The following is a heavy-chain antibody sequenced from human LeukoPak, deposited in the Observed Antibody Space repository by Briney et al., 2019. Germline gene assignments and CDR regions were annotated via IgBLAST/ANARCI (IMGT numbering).Heavy chain of an antibody. J-gene: IGHJ4*02. D-gene: IGHD2/OR15-2a*01. CDR3: ATDLAQGYFGS. CDR1: GFTFSSYS. Sequence: GGSLRLSCAASGFTFSSYSMNWVRQAPGKGLEWVSSISSSSSYIYYADSVKGRFTISRDNAKNSLYLQMDSLKTEDTAVYYCATDLAQGYFGSWGQGTLVTVSS. CDR2: ISSSSSYI. V-gene: IGHV3-21*03.